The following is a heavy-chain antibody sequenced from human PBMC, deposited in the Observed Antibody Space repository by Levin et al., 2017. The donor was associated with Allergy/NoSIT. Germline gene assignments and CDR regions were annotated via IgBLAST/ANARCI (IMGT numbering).Heavy chain of an antibody. CDR1: GFTFSDYG. Sequence: GGSLRLSCVASGFTFSDYGMHWVRQAPGKGLEWVSVISNDGRHKYYADSVKGRFTISRDNSKNTLFLQMNSLRAEDTAVYYCPSDAFEVWGQGTMVTVSS. CDR2: ISNDGRHK. V-gene: IGHV3-30*03. CDR3: PSDAFEV. J-gene: IGHJ3*01.